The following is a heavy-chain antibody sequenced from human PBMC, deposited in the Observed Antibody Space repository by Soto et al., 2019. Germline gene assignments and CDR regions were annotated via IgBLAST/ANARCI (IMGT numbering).Heavy chain of an antibody. V-gene: IGHV1-3*01. D-gene: IGHD7-27*01. CDR3: ARDTGDGTFDF. Sequence: ASVKVSCKASGYTFSSYAMHWVRQAPRQRLEWMGWINAGYGNTKSSQKFQDRVTISRDTSASTAYMELTSLRSEDTAVYYCARDTGDGTFDFWGQGTLVTVSS. J-gene: IGHJ4*02. CDR1: GYTFSSYA. CDR2: INAGYGNT.